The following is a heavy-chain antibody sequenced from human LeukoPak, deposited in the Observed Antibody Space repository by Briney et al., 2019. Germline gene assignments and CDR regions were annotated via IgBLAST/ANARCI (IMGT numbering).Heavy chain of an antibody. CDR1: GYMFTSHG. CDR2: ISAQNGNT. V-gene: IGHV1-18*01. J-gene: IGHJ4*02. D-gene: IGHD5-12*01. Sequence: ASVKVSCKSSGYMFTSHGIHWLRQAPGQGLEWMGWISAQNGNTNYVQQFLGRVTMTRDTSASTAYMELRSLKSDDTAVYYCARESNGGYGFDYWGQGTLVTVAS. CDR3: ARESNGGYGFDY.